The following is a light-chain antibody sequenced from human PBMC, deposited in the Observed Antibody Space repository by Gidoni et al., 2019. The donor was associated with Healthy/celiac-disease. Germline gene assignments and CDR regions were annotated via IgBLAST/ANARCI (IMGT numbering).Light chain of an antibody. CDR3: QQYGNLPGVT. CDR2: DAS. J-gene: IGKJ4*01. Sequence: DIQMTQSPSSLSASVGDRVTITCQASQDISNYLNWYQQKPGKAPKLLIYDASNLETGVPSRFSGRGSGTDFTFTISSLQPEDIAKYYCQQYGNLPGVTFGGGTKVEIK. CDR1: QDISNY. V-gene: IGKV1-33*01.